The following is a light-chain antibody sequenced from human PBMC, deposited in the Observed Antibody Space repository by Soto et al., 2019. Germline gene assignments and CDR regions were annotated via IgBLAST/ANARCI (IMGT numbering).Light chain of an antibody. J-gene: IGKJ2*01. CDR1: QSVSSY. V-gene: IGKV3-11*01. CDR3: QQRSNWSPYT. CDR2: DAS. Sequence: EIVLTQSPATLSLSPGERATLSCRASQSVSSYLAWYQQKPGQAPRLLIYDASNRATGIPARFSGSGSGTAVSPTTSSIVPEDFVVYYCQQRSNWSPYTFGQGTKLEIK.